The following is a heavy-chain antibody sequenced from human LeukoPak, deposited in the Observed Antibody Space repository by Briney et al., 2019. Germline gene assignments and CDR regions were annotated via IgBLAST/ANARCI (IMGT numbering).Heavy chain of an antibody. J-gene: IGHJ4*02. V-gene: IGHV3-73*01. Sequence: GESLKISCAASGFTFSGSAMHWVRQASGKGLEWVGRIRSKANSYATAYAASVKGRFTISRDDSKNTAYLQMNSLKTEDTAVYYCTRSAELLWFGEYLSNWGQGTLVTVSS. D-gene: IGHD3-10*01. CDR3: TRSAELLWFGEYLSN. CDR1: GFTFSGSA. CDR2: IRSKANSYAT.